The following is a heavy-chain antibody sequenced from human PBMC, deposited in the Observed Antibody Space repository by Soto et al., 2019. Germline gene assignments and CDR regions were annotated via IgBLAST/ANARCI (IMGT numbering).Heavy chain of an antibody. V-gene: IGHV4-61*01. CDR2: IYYSGST. D-gene: IGHD3-22*01. CDR3: ARGGYLTYYYDSSGYYDAFDI. CDR1: GGSIRSGNYY. J-gene: IGHJ3*02. Sequence: SETLSLTCTVSGGSIRSGNYYWIWIRQPTGKGQKLIGYIYYSGSTNYNPSLKSRVTISVDTSKNQFSLKLSSVTAADTAVYYCARGGYLTYYYDSSGYYDAFDIWGQGTMVTVSS.